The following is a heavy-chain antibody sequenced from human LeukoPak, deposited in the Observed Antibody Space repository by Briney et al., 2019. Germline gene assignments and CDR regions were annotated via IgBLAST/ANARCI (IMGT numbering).Heavy chain of an antibody. CDR2: ISASGGS. CDR1: GFTFSSYA. J-gene: IGHJ4*02. V-gene: IGHV3-23*01. Sequence: GGSLRLSCAASGFTFSSYAMSWVRQAPGKGLEWVSAISASGGSKYEDSVKGRFTISRDNSKNTLYLQMKSLRAEDTAVFYCAKDLSDYGDLYYFDYWGQGTLVTVSS. CDR3: AKDLSDYGDLYYFDY. D-gene: IGHD4-17*01.